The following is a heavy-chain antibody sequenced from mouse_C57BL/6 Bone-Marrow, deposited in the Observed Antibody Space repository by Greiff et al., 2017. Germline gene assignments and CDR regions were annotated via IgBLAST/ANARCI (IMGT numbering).Heavy chain of an antibody. CDR3: ARKENYGSPFMDY. Sequence: VQLQQSGAELVRPGTSVKVSCKASGYAFTNYLIEWVKQRPGQGLEWIGVINPGSGGTKYNEKFKGKATLTADKSSSTAYMQLSSLTSEDSAVYFGARKENYGSPFMDYWGQGTSVTVSS. CDR2: INPGSGGT. CDR1: GYAFTNYL. V-gene: IGHV1-54*01. D-gene: IGHD1-1*01. J-gene: IGHJ4*01.